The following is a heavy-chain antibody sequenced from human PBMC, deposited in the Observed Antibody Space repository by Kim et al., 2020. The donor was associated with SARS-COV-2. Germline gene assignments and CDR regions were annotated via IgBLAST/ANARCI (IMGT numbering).Heavy chain of an antibody. J-gene: IGHJ4*02. Sequence: GGSLRLSCAASGFTFSSYAMSWVRQAPGKGLEWVSAISGSGGSTYYADSVKGRFTISRDNSKNTLYLQMNSLRAEDTAVYYCAKAPGSIRGVIISYFDYWGEGALVTVSS. D-gene: IGHD3-10*01. CDR3: AKAPGSIRGVIISYFDY. CDR2: ISGSGGST. CDR1: GFTFSSYA. V-gene: IGHV3-23*01.